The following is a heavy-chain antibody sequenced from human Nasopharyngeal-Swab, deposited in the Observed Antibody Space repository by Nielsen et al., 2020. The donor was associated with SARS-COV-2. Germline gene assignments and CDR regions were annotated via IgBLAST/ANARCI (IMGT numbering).Heavy chain of an antibody. D-gene: IGHD1-26*01. Sequence: GGSLRLSCAASGFTFSSYAMSWVRQAPGKGLEWVSSISSSSSYIYYADSVKGRFTISRDNAKNSLYLQMNSLRAEDTAVYYCARVRFVGELIDAFDIWGQGTMVTVSS. J-gene: IGHJ3*02. CDR1: GFTFSSYA. CDR2: ISSSSSYI. CDR3: ARVRFVGELIDAFDI. V-gene: IGHV3-21*01.